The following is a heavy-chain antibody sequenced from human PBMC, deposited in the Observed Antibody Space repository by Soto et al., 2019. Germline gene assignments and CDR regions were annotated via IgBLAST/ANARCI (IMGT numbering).Heavy chain of an antibody. CDR3: VGSGWTGWYYFDY. CDR1: GGSISSGGYY. V-gene: IGHV4-31*03. J-gene: IGHJ4*02. D-gene: IGHD6-19*01. Sequence: QVQLQESGPGLVKPSQTLSLTCTVSGGSISSGGYYWSWIRQHPGKGLEWIGYIYYSGGTYYNPSLKSRVTISVDTSKNQFSLKLSSVTAADTAVYYCVGSGWTGWYYFDYWGQGTLVTVSS. CDR2: IYYSGGT.